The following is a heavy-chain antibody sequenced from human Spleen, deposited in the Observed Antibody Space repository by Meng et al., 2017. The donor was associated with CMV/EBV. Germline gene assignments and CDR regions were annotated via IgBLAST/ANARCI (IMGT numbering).Heavy chain of an antibody. CDR1: EFSFSTYS. CDR2: ITIGGYYI. D-gene: IGHD6-25*01. CDR3: ARMVGISPAAHIDY. J-gene: IGHJ4*02. Sequence: GESLKISCVVSEFSFSTYSINWVRQAPGKGLEWVSSITIGGYYINYADSVKGRFTISRDNAKNSLYLQLNGLRAEDTAVYYCARMVGISPAAHIDYWGQGTLVTVSS. V-gene: IGHV3-21*01.